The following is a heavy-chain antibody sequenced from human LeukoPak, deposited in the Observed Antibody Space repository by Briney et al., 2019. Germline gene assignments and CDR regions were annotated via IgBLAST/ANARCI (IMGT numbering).Heavy chain of an antibody. CDR2: IYTSGST. V-gene: IGHV4-4*07. J-gene: IGHJ5*02. D-gene: IGHD6-13*01. CDR1: GGSISSYY. CDR3: ARLYSSSWPNWFDP. Sequence: PSETLSLTCTVSGGSISSYYWSWIRQPAGKGLEWIGRIYTSGSTNYNPSLKSRVTISVDTSKNQFSLKLSSVTAADTAVYYCARLYSSSWPNWFDPWGQGTLVTVSS.